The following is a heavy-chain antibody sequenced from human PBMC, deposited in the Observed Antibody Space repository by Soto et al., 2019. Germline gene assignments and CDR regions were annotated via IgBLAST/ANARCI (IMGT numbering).Heavy chain of an antibody. J-gene: IGHJ4*02. CDR2: IGDTGTFI. CDR3: ARDQRYLRQGYSDY. CDR1: AFIFSDHS. V-gene: IGHV3-21*01. D-gene: IGHD4-4*01. Sequence: EVQLVESGGGLVKPGGSLRLSCVGSAFIFSDHSMNWVRQAPGKGLEWVTSIGDTGTFIYCADSVKGRFTISRDNAKNSLFLQMDSLRPEDTAVYYCARDQRYLRQGYSDYWGQGTLVTVSS.